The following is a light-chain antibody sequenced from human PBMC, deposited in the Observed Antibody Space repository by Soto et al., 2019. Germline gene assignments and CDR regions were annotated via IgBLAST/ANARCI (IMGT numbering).Light chain of an antibody. CDR1: SNDVGFYNY. Sequence: QSVLTQPASVSGSAGQSITISCTGTSNDVGFYNYVSWYQQHPDKAPKLIIFEVSNRPSGVSTRFSGSKSGNRASLTISVLQAEDEADYYCTSYTTRSTHVFGGVTKLTVL. CDR2: EVS. V-gene: IGLV2-14*01. CDR3: TSYTTRSTHV. J-gene: IGLJ2*01.